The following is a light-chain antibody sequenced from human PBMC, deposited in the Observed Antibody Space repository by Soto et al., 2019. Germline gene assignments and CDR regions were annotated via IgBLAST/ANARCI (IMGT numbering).Light chain of an antibody. CDR2: DVS. V-gene: IGLV2-14*01. J-gene: IGLJ1*01. Sequence: QSALTQPASVSGSPGQSITISCTGTSSDVGGYNYVSWYQQYPGKAPKLMIYDVSNRPSGVSNRFSGSKSGNTASLTISGLQADDEAGYYCSSYTSSSPYVFGTGTKVTVL. CDR3: SSYTSSSPYV. CDR1: SSDVGGYNY.